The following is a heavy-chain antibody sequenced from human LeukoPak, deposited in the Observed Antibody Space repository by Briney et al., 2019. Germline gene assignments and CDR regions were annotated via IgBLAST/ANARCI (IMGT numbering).Heavy chain of an antibody. D-gene: IGHD4-23*01. J-gene: IGHJ4*02. CDR3: AKELTTVVMIDY. Sequence: PGGSLRLSCAASGFTFSSYGMHWVRQAPGKGLEWVAFIRYDGSNKYYADSVKGRFTISRDNPKNTLYLQMNSLRAEDTAVYYCAKELTTVVMIDYWGQGTLVTVSS. CDR2: IRYDGSNK. CDR1: GFTFSSYG. V-gene: IGHV3-30*02.